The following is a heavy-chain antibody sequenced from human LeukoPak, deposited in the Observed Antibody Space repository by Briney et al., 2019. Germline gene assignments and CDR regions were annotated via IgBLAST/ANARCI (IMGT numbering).Heavy chain of an antibody. V-gene: IGHV3-74*01. CDR3: ARDRKSGESSEIDF. J-gene: IGHJ4*02. CDR2: INRDGSTT. D-gene: IGHD3-10*01. CDR1: GFTFSSYW. Sequence: GGSLRLSCAASGFTFSSYWTHWVRQAPGKGLVWVSRINRDGSTTNYADSVKGRFTVSRDNAKNTLNLQMNSLRAEDTAVYYCARDRKSGESSEIDFWGQGTLVTVSS.